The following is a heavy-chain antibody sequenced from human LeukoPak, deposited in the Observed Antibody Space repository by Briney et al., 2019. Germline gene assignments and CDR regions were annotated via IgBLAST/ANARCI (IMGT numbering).Heavy chain of an antibody. CDR3: ARALRTSIAAAGT. CDR2: ISSSSSYI. CDR1: GFTFSSYS. Sequence: GGSLRLSCAASGFTFSSYSMNWVRQAPGKGLEWVSSISSSSSYIYYADSVKGRFTISRDNAKNSLYLQMNSLRAEDTAVYCCARALRTSIAAAGTWGQGALVTVSS. D-gene: IGHD6-13*01. V-gene: IGHV3-21*01. J-gene: IGHJ4*02.